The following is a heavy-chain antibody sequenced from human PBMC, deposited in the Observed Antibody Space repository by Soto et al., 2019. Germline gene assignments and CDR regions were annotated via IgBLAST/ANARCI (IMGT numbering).Heavy chain of an antibody. CDR1: GYTFTGYA. V-gene: IGHV1-3*05. CDR2: INAGNGNT. Sequence: QVQLVQSGAEEKKPGASVKGSCKASGYTFTGYAMHWVRQAPGQRLEWMGWINAGNGNTKYSQKFQGRVTITRDTNASTSYMELSSMRSADTAVYYCARAVAVPADFDYWGQGTLVTVSS. J-gene: IGHJ4*02. CDR3: ARAVAVPADFDY. D-gene: IGHD6-19*01.